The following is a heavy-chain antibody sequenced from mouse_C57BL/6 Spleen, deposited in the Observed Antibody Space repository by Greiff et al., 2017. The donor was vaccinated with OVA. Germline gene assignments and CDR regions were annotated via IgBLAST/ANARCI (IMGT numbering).Heavy chain of an antibody. CDR1: GYTFTSYW. J-gene: IGHJ4*01. D-gene: IGHD1-1*01. CDR3: ARWSGGGSSSMDY. CDR2: IHPNSGST. Sequence: QVQLQQSGAELVKPGASVKLSCKASGYTFTSYWMHWVKQRPGQGLEWIGMIHPNSGSTNYNEKFKSKATLTVDKSSSTAYMQLSSLTSEDSAVYYCARWSGGGSSSMDYWGQGTSVTVSS. V-gene: IGHV1-64*01.